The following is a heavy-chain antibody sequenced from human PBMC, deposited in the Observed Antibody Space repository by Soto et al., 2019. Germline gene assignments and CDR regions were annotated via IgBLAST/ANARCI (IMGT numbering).Heavy chain of an antibody. V-gene: IGHV1-18*01. CDR1: GYTFTSYG. CDR3: ARMYYDILTGYPDTYYFDY. D-gene: IGHD3-9*01. Sequence: ASVKVSCKASGYTFTSYGISWVRQAPGQGLEWMGWISAYNGNTNYAQKLQGRVTMTNDTSTSTASMELRSLRSDDKAVYYCARMYYDILTGYPDTYYFDYWGQGTMVTVSS. CDR2: ISAYNGNT. J-gene: IGHJ4*02.